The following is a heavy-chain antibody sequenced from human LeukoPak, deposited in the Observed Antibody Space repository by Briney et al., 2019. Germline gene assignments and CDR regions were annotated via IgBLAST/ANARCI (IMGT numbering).Heavy chain of an antibody. CDR2: ISGSGGST. CDR3: AKAKLAGGYYFDY. Sequence: GGSLRLSCAASGFTFSSYAMSWVRQAPGKGLEWVSAISGSGGSTYYADSVKGRFTISRDNSKNTLYLQMNSLRAEDTAAYYCAKAKLAGGYYFDYWGQGTLVTVSS. V-gene: IGHV3-23*01. D-gene: IGHD6-19*01. J-gene: IGHJ4*02. CDR1: GFTFSSYA.